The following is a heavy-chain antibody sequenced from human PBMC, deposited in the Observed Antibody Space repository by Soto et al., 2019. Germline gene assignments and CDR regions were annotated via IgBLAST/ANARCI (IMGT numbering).Heavy chain of an antibody. CDR2: INTGNGNT. CDR3: ARDPPIIIVAGSGWFAP. D-gene: IGHD3-22*01. V-gene: IGHV1-3*04. J-gene: IGHJ5*02. CDR1: GDTCTNYA. Sequence: GASVKVSCKASGDTCTNYAIQWVRQATGQRLEWMGWINTGNGNTKYSQKFQGSIIFTSDTSASTVYMEVSSLRSEDTAVYYCARDPPIIIVAGSGWFAPWGQGTLVTVSS.